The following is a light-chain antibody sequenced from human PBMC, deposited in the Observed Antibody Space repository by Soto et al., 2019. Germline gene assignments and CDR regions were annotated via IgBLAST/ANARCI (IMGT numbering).Light chain of an antibody. CDR2: AAS. Sequence: DIQWTQAPSFLSASVGDRVPITRRASQAISRYLARYQQKPGKAPKHLIYAASTLQSGDPSRFSDSGSGADFTLTISSLQPEDFATYYCQQRNSYPPFTFGPGTKVDIK. CDR3: QQRNSYPPFT. J-gene: IGKJ3*01. CDR1: QAISRY. V-gene: IGKV1-9*01.